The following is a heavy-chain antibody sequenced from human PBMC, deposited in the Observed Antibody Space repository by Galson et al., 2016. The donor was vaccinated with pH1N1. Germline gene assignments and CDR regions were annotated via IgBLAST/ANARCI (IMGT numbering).Heavy chain of an antibody. J-gene: IGHJ2*01. CDR2: IYPGDSDT. CDR3: ARYAVTYYYDSSGYPDWYFDL. Sequence: QSGAEVKKPGESLKISCKGSGYSFTSYWIGWVCQMPGKGLEWMGIIYPGDSDTRYSPSFQGQVTISADKSTSTAYLQWSSLKASDTAIYYCARYAVTYYYDSSGYPDWYFDLWGRGTLVTV. D-gene: IGHD3-22*01. CDR1: GYSFTSYW. V-gene: IGHV5-51*03.